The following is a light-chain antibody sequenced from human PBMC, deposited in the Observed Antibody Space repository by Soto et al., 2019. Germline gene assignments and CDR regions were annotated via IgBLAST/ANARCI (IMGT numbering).Light chain of an antibody. CDR1: RSNIGSNT. Sequence: QSVLTQPPSASGTPGQRVTISCSGGRSNIGSNTVNWYQQLPGMAPKLVIYANNQRPSGVPDRFSGSKSGTSASLAISGLQSEDEADYYCATRDDSLNGVVFGGGTKLTVL. V-gene: IGLV1-44*01. CDR3: ATRDDSLNGVV. J-gene: IGLJ2*01. CDR2: ANN.